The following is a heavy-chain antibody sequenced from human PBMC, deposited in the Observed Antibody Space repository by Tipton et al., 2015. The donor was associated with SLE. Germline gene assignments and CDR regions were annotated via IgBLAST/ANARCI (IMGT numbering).Heavy chain of an antibody. CDR1: DGSISDYY. D-gene: IGHD4-11*01. CDR3: ARWSSNFATD. Sequence: TLSLTCTVSDGSISDYYWTWIRQPAGEGLEWIGRIYASGSTNYNPSPKSRVTISVDTSKNQFSLKLSSVTAADTAVYYCARWSSNFATDWGQGTLVTVSS. CDR2: IYASGST. V-gene: IGHV4-4*07. J-gene: IGHJ4*02.